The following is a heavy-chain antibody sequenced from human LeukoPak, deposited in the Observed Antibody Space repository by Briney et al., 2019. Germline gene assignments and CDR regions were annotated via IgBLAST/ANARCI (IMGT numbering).Heavy chain of an antibody. CDR1: GFTFSSYG. Sequence: PGGSLGLSCAASGFTFSSYGMHWVRQAPGKGLEWVAVISYDGSNKYYADSVKGRFTISRDNSKNTLYLQMNSLRAEDTAVYYCAKDTSTISVSGTCFDYWGQGTLVTVSS. D-gene: IGHD6-19*01. CDR3: AKDTSTISVSGTCFDY. V-gene: IGHV3-30*18. CDR2: ISYDGSNK. J-gene: IGHJ4*02.